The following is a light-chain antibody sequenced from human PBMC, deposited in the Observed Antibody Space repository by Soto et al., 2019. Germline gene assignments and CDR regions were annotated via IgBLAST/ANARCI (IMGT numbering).Light chain of an antibody. V-gene: IGKV3D-20*02. J-gene: IGKJ5*01. CDR2: GAS. CDR3: QQRRSWQVT. Sequence: EIVLTQSPGTLSLSPGERATLSCGASQTVTSNYLAWYQQKPGQAPRLLIFGASIRVTGIPDRFIGSGSGTDFTLTIRRLEPEDFAVYYCQQRRSWQVTFGQGTRLKIK. CDR1: QTVTSNY.